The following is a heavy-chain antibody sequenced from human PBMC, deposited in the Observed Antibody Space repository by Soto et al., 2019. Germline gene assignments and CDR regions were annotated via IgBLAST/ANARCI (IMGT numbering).Heavy chain of an antibody. CDR1: GYSFVSFW. Sequence: GEPMKNSCKGAGYSFVSFWSGWVSQMPGKGLEWMGIIYPGDSDTRYSPSFQGQVTISADKSISTAYLQWSSLKASDTAMYYCARQIYDSSGSYAFDYWGQGTLVTVSS. CDR3: ARQIYDSSGSYAFDY. V-gene: IGHV5-51*01. CDR2: IYPGDSDT. D-gene: IGHD3-22*01. J-gene: IGHJ4*02.